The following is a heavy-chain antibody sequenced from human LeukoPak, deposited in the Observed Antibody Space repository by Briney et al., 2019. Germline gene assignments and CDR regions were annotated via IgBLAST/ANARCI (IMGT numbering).Heavy chain of an antibody. CDR1: GFTFDTYS. V-gene: IGHV3-21*01. CDR3: ARDWARLTYCTSINCPDAFDL. J-gene: IGHJ3*01. Sequence: GGSLRLSCAASGFTFDTYSMNWVRQAPGKGLEWVSPITNSSSYISYTDSVKGRFTISRDNAKNLLFLQMNSLRAEDTAVYYCARDWARLTYCTSINCPDAFDLWGQGTMVTVSS. D-gene: IGHD2-2*01. CDR2: ITNSSSYI.